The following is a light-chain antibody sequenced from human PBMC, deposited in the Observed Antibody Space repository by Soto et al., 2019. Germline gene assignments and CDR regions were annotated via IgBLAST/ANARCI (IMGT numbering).Light chain of an antibody. J-gene: IGLJ3*02. CDR1: SSDVGGYSY. CDR2: DVS. V-gene: IGLV2-14*03. CDR3: SSYGVGYSLVM. Sequence: QSALTQPASVSGSPGLSITISCTGTSSDVGGYSYVSWYQQQPGKAPKLMIFDVSKRPSGVSNRFSGSKSGNTASLTISGLQAEDEAHYYCSSYGVGYSLVMFGGGTKLTVL.